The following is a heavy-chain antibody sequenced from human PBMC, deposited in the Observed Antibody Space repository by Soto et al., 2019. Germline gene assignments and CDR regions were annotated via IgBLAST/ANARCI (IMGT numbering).Heavy chain of an antibody. CDR3: ARGGASSKWLDP. Sequence: QVQLQESGPGLVKSSETLSLTCTVSGDSISNYYWSWIRQPAGKGLEWLGRIHNDGSRAYNPSLKSRITVSTDTSKNQFSLNLSSVTAADTAVYYCARGGASSKWLDPWGQGILVTVSS. J-gene: IGHJ5*02. V-gene: IGHV4-4*07. CDR2: IHNDGSR. CDR1: GDSISNYY. D-gene: IGHD6-13*01.